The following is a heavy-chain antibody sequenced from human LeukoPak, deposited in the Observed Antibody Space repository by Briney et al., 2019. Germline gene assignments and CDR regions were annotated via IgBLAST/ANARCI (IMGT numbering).Heavy chain of an antibody. J-gene: IGHJ6*03. CDR2: IFFSGST. Sequence: SETLSLTCTVSGASISSDYWSWIRQPPGKGLEWIGYIFFSGSTNYNPSLKRRVTMSVDTSRNQFSLKLSSVTAADTAVYFCARGRVSSSTWYSTYYYFFYMDFWGKGTTVTVSS. V-gene: IGHV4-59*01. CDR1: GASISSDY. D-gene: IGHD4-11*01. CDR3: ARGRVSSSTWYSTYYYFFYMDF.